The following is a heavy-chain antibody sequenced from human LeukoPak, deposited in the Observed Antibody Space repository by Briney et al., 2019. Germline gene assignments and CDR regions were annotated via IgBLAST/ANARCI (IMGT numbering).Heavy chain of an antibody. CDR2: IRQDGSDK. V-gene: IGHV3-7*01. CDR1: GFTFDNYY. J-gene: IGHJ5*02. CDR3: TRGENQYGGEVWFDH. Sequence: GGSLRLSCEASGFTFDNYYMSWVRQAPGKGLKWVANIRQDGSDKYYVDSVKGRFTVSRDNAKNSLYLEMNSLRVEDTAVYYCTRGENQYGGEVWFDHWGQGTLVIVSS. D-gene: IGHD2-21*01.